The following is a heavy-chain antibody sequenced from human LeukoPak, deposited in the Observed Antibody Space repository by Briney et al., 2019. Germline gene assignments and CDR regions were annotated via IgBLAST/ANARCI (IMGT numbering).Heavy chain of an antibody. CDR2: IYSGGST. CDR3: ARDRRGYGDYYYFDY. J-gene: IGHJ4*02. D-gene: IGHD4-17*01. V-gene: IGHV3-66*01. CDR1: GFTVSSNY. Sequence: GGSLRLSCAASGFTVSSNYMSWVRQAPGKGLEWVSVIYSGGSTYYADSVKGRFTISRDNSKNTLYLQMNSLRAEDTAVYYCARDRRGYGDYYYFDYWGQGTLVTVPS.